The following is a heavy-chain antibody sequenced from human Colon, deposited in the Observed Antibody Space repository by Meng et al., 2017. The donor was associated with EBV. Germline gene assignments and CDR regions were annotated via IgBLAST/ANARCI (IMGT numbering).Heavy chain of an antibody. CDR2: IYHSGST. V-gene: IGHV4-4*02. Sequence: QGQRQGSAPGLVKLSETLSLPCAVSGGSISSVYWWTWVRQSPGKGLEWIGEIYHSGSTNYNPSLKSRVTISVDKSKNQFSLKLTSVTAADTAVYYCARGGYYSFDYWGQRTLVTVSS. CDR1: GGSISSVYW. CDR3: ARGGYYSFDY. D-gene: IGHD5-18*01. J-gene: IGHJ4*02.